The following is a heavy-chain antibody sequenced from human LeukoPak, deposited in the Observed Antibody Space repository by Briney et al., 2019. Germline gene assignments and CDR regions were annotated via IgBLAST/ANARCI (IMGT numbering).Heavy chain of an antibody. CDR2: IYPGDSDT. D-gene: IGHD3-10*01. CDR3: ARDGSGSYYNPLGFDP. Sequence: GESLKISCKGSEYSFTSYWIGWVRQMPGKGLEWMGIIYPGDSDTRYSPSFQGQVTISADKSISTAYLQWSSLKASDTAVYYCARDGSGSYYNPLGFDPWGQGTLVTVSS. J-gene: IGHJ5*02. V-gene: IGHV5-51*01. CDR1: EYSFTSYW.